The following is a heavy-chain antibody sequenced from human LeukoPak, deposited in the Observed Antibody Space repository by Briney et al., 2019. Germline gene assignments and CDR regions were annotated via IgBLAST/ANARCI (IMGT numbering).Heavy chain of an antibody. V-gene: IGHV1-2*02. Sequence: ASVKVSCKASGYTFTGYYMHWVRQAPGQGLEWMGWINPNSGGTDYAQKFQGRVTMTRDTSISTACMALSSLRSDDTAVYYCARVRSVVGGTIGYWGQGTLVTVSS. CDR1: GYTFTGYY. CDR3: ARVRSVVGGTIGY. D-gene: IGHD2-15*01. CDR2: INPNSGGT. J-gene: IGHJ4*02.